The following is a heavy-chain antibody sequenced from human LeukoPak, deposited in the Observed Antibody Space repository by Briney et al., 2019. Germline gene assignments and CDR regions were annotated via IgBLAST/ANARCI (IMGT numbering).Heavy chain of an antibody. V-gene: IGHV3-48*03. CDR1: GFTFSSYE. D-gene: IGHD5-12*01. CDR2: ISSSGSTI. J-gene: IGHJ4*02. Sequence: GGSLRLSCAASGFTFSSYEMNWVSQAPGKGLEWVSYISSSGSTIYYADSVKGRFTISRDNAKNSLYLQMNSLRAEDTAVYYCARDLYNSGRSGIREFDYWGQGTLVTVSS. CDR3: ARDLYNSGRSGIREFDY.